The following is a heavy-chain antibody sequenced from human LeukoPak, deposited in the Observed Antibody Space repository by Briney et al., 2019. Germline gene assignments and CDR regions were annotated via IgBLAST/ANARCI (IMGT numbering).Heavy chain of an antibody. D-gene: IGHD3-10*01. J-gene: IGHJ4*02. Sequence: GGSLRLSCAASGFSFDTYAMHWVRQPPGQGLEWVALIWHDGRHKFYSNSVRGQFTFSRDNSKNRVYLQMNNLRPDDTPVYYCAREIFGSGSYQDFWGEGTLATVSS. V-gene: IGHV3-33*01. CDR1: GFSFDTYA. CDR3: AREIFGSGSYQDF. CDR2: IWHDGRHK.